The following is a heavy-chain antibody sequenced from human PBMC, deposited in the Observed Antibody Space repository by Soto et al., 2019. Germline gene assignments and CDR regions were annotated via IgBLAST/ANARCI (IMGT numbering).Heavy chain of an antibody. V-gene: IGHV3-64D*08. CDR2: ISINGDRT. CDR3: VVDPNRFAMYV. Sequence: GGSLRLSCSASGFIFNNYAMHWVRQAPGKGLESVSVISINGDRTSYADSVRGRFTISRDNSKNTLHLQMSSLRPDDTAVYYCVVDPNRFAMYVWGLGTTVTVSS. D-gene: IGHD2-8*01. J-gene: IGHJ6*02. CDR1: GFIFNNYA.